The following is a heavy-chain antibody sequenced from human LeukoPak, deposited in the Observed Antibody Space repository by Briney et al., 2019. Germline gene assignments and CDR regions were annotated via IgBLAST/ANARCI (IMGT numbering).Heavy chain of an antibody. V-gene: IGHV4-28*03. CDR3: ARGGGMGHYYYYMDV. J-gene: IGHJ6*03. CDR1: GYSISSSNW. D-gene: IGHD5-24*01. CDR2: IYYSGST. Sequence: SDTLSLTCAVSGYSISSSNWWGWIRQPPGKGLEWIGYIYYSGSTNYNPSLKSRVTISVDTSKNQFSLKLSSVTAADTAVYSCARGGGMGHYYYYMDVWGKGTTVTISS.